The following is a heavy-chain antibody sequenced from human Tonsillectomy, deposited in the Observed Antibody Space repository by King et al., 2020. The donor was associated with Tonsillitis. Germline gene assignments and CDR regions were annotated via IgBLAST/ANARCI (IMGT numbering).Heavy chain of an antibody. D-gene: IGHD3-22*01. CDR1: GVTFSSYW. CDR3: ARDSNYHESSVYYETFDL. J-gene: IGHJ3*01. V-gene: IGHV3-7*04. Sequence: QLVQSGGGLVQPGGSLRLSCAGSGVTFSSYWMTWVRQAPGKGLEWVATIKEDGTKKYYVDSVKGRFAISRHNATNSLSLQMNSLRAEDTAVYFCARDSNYHESSVYYETFDLWGQGTMVTVPS. CDR2: IKEDGTKK.